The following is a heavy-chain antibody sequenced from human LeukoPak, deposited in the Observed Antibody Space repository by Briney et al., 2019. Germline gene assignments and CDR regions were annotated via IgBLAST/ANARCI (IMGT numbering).Heavy chain of an antibody. CDR3: ARRELLGYSYGLRTFNI. D-gene: IGHD5-18*01. J-gene: IGHJ3*02. CDR2: IYSGGIYNDGTT. V-gene: IGHV3-66*04. Sequence: PGGSLRLSCAASGFTFSHYWMSWVRQAPGKGLEWVSVIYSGGIYNDGTTNYGDSVKGRFTISRDNSKNTLYLQMNSLRAEDTAVYYCARRELLGYSYGLRTFNIWGQGTTVTVSS. CDR1: GFTFSHYW.